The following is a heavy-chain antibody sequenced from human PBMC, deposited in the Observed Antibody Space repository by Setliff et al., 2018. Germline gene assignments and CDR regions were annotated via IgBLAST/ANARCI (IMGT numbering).Heavy chain of an antibody. CDR2: TIPIFGTT. D-gene: IGHD6-19*01. V-gene: IGHV1-69*13. CDR1: GGTFSSYG. J-gene: IGHJ4*02. CDR3: ARGSVEYSRGWYYFDY. Sequence: GASVKVSCKASGGTFSSYGISWVRQAPGQGLEWMGGTIPIFGTTDYAQKFQGRVTVTADESTSTAYMELSSLRSEDTAVYYCARGSVEYSRGWYYFDYWAQGTLVTVSS.